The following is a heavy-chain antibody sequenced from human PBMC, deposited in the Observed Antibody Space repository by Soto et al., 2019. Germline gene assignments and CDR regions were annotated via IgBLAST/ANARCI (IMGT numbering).Heavy chain of an antibody. CDR3: AREDSIIIPAVSDF. D-gene: IGHD2-2*01. CDR2: ISKSDYT. J-gene: IGHJ4*02. Sequence: GGSLRLSCTVSGFAFNNYGINWVRQAPGNGLEWVSSISKSDYTYYSDSVTGRFTISRDNAKNSVSLQMNTLRVEDTAVYYCAREDSIIIPAVSDFWGQGTLVTVSS. CDR1: GFAFNNYG. V-gene: IGHV3-21*01.